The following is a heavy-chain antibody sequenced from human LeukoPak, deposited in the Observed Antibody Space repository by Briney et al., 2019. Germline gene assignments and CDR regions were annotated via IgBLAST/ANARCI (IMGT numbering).Heavy chain of an antibody. CDR1: GFTFSSYW. Sequence: PGGSLRLSCAASGFTFSSYWMSWVRQAPGKGLEWVANIKQDGSDKNYVDSVKGRFTISEDNAKNLLSLEMNGLRAEDTAVYYCATYKNQLRTVYFDYWGQGTLVTVSS. CDR3: ATYKNQLRTVYFDY. CDR2: IKQDGSDK. V-gene: IGHV3-7*02. D-gene: IGHD1-1*01. J-gene: IGHJ4*02.